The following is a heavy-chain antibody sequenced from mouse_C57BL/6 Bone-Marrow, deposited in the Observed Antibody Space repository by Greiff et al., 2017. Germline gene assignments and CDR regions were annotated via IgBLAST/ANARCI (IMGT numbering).Heavy chain of an antibody. CDR3: ARRGDGYQFPYWYFDV. D-gene: IGHD2-3*01. CDR2: ILPSIGRT. V-gene: IGHV15-2*01. J-gene: IGHJ1*03. CDR1: DSEVFPIAY. Sequence: VQLQQSGSELRSPGSSVKLSCKDFDSEVFPIAYMSWVRQKPGHGFEWIGGILPSIGRTIYGEKFEDKATLDADTLSNTAYLELNSLTSEDSAIYYCARRGDGYQFPYWYFDVWGTGTTVTVSS.